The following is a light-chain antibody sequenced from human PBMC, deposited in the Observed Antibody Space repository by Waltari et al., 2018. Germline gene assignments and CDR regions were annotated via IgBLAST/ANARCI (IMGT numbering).Light chain of an antibody. Sequence: EVVLTQSPGTLSLSPGETATLSCRASQSIGRYLVWYQQKSGQAPRLLIYGASTRATGIQDRFSGSGSGTDFSLTISRLEAEDFAVYYCQNHERLPATFGQGTKVEIK. J-gene: IGKJ1*01. CDR2: GAS. V-gene: IGKV3-20*01. CDR1: QSIGRY. CDR3: QNHERLPAT.